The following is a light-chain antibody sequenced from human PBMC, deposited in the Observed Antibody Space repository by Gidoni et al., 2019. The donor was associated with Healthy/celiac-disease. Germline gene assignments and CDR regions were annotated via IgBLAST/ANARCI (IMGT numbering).Light chain of an antibody. CDR2: DAS. V-gene: IGKV3-11*01. CDR3: QQRSNWPT. J-gene: IGKJ1*01. Sequence: EIVLTQSPATLSFSPGEGATLSCRASQSVSSYVAWYQQKPGQAPRLLTYDASNRATGIPARFSGSGSGTDFTLTISSLDPEDVAVYYCQQRSNWPTFGQGTKVEIK. CDR1: QSVSSY.